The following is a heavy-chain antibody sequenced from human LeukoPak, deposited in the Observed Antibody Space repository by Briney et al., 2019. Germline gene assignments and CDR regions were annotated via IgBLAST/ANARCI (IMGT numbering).Heavy chain of an antibody. D-gene: IGHD3-3*01. CDR3: ASSHPLGSNNDYYTPFDY. V-gene: IGHV4-59*01. CDR1: GGSITNYY. Sequence: SETLSLTCAVSGGSITNYYWSWIRQPPGKGLEWIGYMYYSGSTNYNPSLKSRVTISADTSKNQFSLKLSSVTAADTAVYYCASSHPLGSNNDYYTPFDYWGQGTLVTVSS. J-gene: IGHJ4*02. CDR2: MYYSGST.